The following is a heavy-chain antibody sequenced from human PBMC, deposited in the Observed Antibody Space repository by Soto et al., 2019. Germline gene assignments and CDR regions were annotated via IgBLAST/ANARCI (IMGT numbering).Heavy chain of an antibody. D-gene: IGHD4-17*01. CDR1: CYTFTSYV. CDR3: GRGTTVETGNY. J-gene: IGHJ4*02. V-gene: IGHV1-18*01. CDR2: IGAYNGNT. Sequence: VSVEVSSKAPCYTFTSYVMIWLLQATGRGLEWVGWIGAYNGNTNCAQKLQGRFTMTGGTCRSTAYMELRSLRSDDTAVYYCGRGTTVETGNYRGKGTLVAVA.